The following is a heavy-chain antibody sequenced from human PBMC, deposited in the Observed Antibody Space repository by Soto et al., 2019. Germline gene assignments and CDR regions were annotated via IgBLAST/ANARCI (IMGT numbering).Heavy chain of an antibody. CDR1: GYTFTNYA. CDR2: INAGNGNS. CDR3: ARGHLAVVPVASWYFYMDV. J-gene: IGHJ6*03. V-gene: IGHV1-3*01. D-gene: IGHD2-2*01. Sequence: ASVKVSCKASGYTFTNYAVHWVRQAPGQRLEWMGWINAGNGNSRYSQKFQGRVTITRDTSARTAYMELSSLRSEDTAVYYCARGHLAVVPVASWYFYMDVWGKGTTVPVSS.